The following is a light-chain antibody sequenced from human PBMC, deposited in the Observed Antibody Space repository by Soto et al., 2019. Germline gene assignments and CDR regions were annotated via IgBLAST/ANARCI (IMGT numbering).Light chain of an antibody. CDR3: CSYAGDSTYV. J-gene: IGLJ1*01. Sequence: QSALTQPASMSGSPEQSITISCTGTSSDVGNYNLVSWYQQHPGKAPKLMIYEGSKRPSGVSNRFSGSKSGNTASLTISGLQAEDEADYFCCSYAGDSTYVFGTGTKLTVL. CDR2: EGS. CDR1: SSDVGNYNL. V-gene: IGLV2-23*01.